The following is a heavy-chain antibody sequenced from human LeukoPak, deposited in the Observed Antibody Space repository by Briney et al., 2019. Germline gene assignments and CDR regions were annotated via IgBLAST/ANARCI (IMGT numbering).Heavy chain of an antibody. CDR3: ARDSYYYDNSGGSDY. D-gene: IGHD3-22*01. V-gene: IGHV1-18*01. CDR1: GYTFTSYG. CDR2: ISAYNDNT. J-gene: IGHJ4*02. Sequence: ASVKISCKASGYTFTSYGISWVRQAPGQGLERMGWISAYNDNTNYAQKLQGRVTMTTDTSTSTAYMELRSLRSDDTAVYYCARDSYYYDNSGGSDYWGQGTLVTVSS.